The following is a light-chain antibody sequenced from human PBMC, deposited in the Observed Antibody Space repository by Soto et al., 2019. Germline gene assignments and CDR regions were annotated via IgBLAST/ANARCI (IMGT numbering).Light chain of an antibody. CDR1: SSNIGAGYD. V-gene: IGLV1-40*01. Sequence: QSVLTQPPSVSGAPGQRVTISCTGSSSNIGAGYDVQWYQQLPGTAPNLLTYGNSNRPSGVPHRFSGSNSGTSASLAITGLQAEDEADYYCQSYDSSMSGYVFGTGTNVTVL. CDR3: QSYDSSMSGYV. CDR2: GNS. J-gene: IGLJ1*01.